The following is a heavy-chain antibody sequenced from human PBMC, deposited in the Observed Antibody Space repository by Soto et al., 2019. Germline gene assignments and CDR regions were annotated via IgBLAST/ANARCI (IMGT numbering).Heavy chain of an antibody. D-gene: IGHD1-7*01. Sequence: PSETLSLTCTFYGGSIDSGDYDWSWIREPPGRGLEWIGYVYYSGTTNYNPFLKSRVTLSLDKSKNQFSLKVNSVTAADTAVDYCAIDVIAPPNYFDSWGQGTLVTVFS. J-gene: IGHJ5*01. CDR2: VYYSGTT. CDR1: GGSIDSGDYD. CDR3: AIDVIAPPNYFDS. V-gene: IGHV4-61*08.